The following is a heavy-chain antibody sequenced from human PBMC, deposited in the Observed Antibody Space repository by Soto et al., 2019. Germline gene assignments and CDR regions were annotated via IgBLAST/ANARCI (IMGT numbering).Heavy chain of an antibody. D-gene: IGHD1-26*01. CDR1: GFTFSSYA. CDR2: VSSNGGGT. V-gene: IGHV3-64D*06. J-gene: IGHJ4*02. Sequence: EVPLVESGGGLVQPGGSLRLSCSASGFTFSSYAMHWVRQAPRKGLESVSGVSSNGGGTYYADSVKGRFTISRDNSKNTLFLQMSSLSPEGTAVYYCVMGGELYWGQGTLVTVSS. CDR3: VMGGELY.